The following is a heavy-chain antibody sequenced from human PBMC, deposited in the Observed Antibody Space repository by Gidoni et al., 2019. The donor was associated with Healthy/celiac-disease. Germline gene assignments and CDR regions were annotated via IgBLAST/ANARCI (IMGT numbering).Heavy chain of an antibody. CDR1: GYTFTGYS. V-gene: IGHV1-2*02. Sequence: QVQLVQSGAEVQKPGASVKVSCKASGYTFTGYSMHWVRQAPGQGLEWMGWINPNSGGTNYAQKFQGRVTMTRDTSISTAYMELSRLRSDDTAVYYCARELTIGDSSGYHDYWGQGTLVTVSS. D-gene: IGHD3-22*01. J-gene: IGHJ4*02. CDR3: ARELTIGDSSGYHDY. CDR2: INPNSGGT.